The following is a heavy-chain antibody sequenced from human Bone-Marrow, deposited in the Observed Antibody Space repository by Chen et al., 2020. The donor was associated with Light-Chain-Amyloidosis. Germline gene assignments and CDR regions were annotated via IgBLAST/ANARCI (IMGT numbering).Heavy chain of an antibody. CDR3: ARDRTLFGVAQYYFDY. J-gene: IGHJ4*02. CDR2: VRQDVSEK. V-gene: IGHV3-7*03. Sequence: WVRQSPVKGLEWVANVRQDVSEKDYAASVKGRFTISRDDAKNSVYLQMNNLRAEDTAVYYCARDRTLFGVAQYYFDYWGQGTRVTVSS. D-gene: IGHD3-3*01.